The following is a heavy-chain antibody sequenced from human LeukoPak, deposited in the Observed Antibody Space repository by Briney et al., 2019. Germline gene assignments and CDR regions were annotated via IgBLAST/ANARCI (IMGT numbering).Heavy chain of an antibody. CDR3: ARDTSYYGSGSSDY. CDR2: ISSSSYI. Sequence: GGSLRLSCAASGFTFSSYSMNWVRQAPGKGLEWVSSISSSSYIYYADSVKGRFTISRDNAKNSLYLQMNSLRAEDTAVYYCARDTSYYGSGSSDYWGQGTLVTVSS. J-gene: IGHJ4*02. V-gene: IGHV3-21*01. D-gene: IGHD3-10*01. CDR1: GFTFSSYS.